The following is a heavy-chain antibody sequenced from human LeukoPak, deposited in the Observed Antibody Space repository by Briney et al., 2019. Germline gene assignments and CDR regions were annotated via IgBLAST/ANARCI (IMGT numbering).Heavy chain of an antibody. CDR2: IRAYNGNT. D-gene: IGHD2-2*01. CDR1: GYTFTSYG. Sequence: ASVKVSCKASGYTFTSYGISWVRQAPGQGGEGMGWIRAYNGNTNYAQKLQGRVTMTTDTSTSTAYMELRSLRSDDTAVYYCARSPGYCSSTSCPPPPYYYMDVWGKGTTVTVSS. J-gene: IGHJ6*03. V-gene: IGHV1-18*01. CDR3: ARSPGYCSSTSCPPPPYYYMDV.